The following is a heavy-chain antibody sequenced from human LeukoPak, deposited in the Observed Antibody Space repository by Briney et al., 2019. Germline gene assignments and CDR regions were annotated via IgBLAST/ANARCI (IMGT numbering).Heavy chain of an antibody. CDR2: IWYDGSNK. CDR1: GFTFSSYG. V-gene: IGHV3-33*01. J-gene: IGHJ4*02. CDR3: ARGFSYPDY. Sequence: GGSLRLSCATSGFTFSSYGMHWVRQAPGQGLEWVAVIWYDGSNKNYADSVKGRFTISRDNSKNTLSLQMNSLRAEDMAVYYCARGFSYPDYWGQGTLVTVSS.